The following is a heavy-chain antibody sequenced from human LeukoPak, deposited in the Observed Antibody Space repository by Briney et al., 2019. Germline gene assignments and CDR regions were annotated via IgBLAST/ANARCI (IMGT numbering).Heavy chain of an antibody. CDR3: ARDRTGGSGYFFDY. D-gene: IGHD3-22*01. V-gene: IGHV4-31*03. CDR2: IYYSGST. CDR1: GGSISSGGYY. Sequence: SETLSLTCTVSGGSISSGGYYWSWIRQHPGKGLEWIGYIYYSGSTYYNPSLKSRVTISVDTSKNQFSLKLSSVTAADTAVYYCARDRTGGSGYFFDYWGQGTLVTLSS. J-gene: IGHJ4*02.